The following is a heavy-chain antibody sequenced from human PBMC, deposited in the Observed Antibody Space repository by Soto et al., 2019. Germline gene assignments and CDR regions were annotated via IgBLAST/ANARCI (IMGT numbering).Heavy chain of an antibody. V-gene: IGHV4-39*07. Sequence: SETLSLTCTVSGGSISISGYYWGWIRQPPGKGLEWIGSIYYSGSTYYNPSLKSRVTISGDTSKNQFSLKLSSVTAADTAVYYCARVPGPWGQGTLVTVSS. J-gene: IGHJ5*02. CDR3: ARVPGP. D-gene: IGHD3-10*01. CDR2: IYYSGST. CDR1: GGSISISGYY.